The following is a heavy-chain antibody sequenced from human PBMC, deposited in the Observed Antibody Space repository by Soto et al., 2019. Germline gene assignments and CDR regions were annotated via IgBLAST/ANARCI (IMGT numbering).Heavy chain of an antibody. CDR3: AHIIITYGGVIGDVAFDF. CDR2: IYLDDDM. V-gene: IGHV2-5*02. CDR1: VFSLTTTGVG. Sequence: QITLKESGPTLVRPTQTLTLTCTFSVFSLTTTGVGVAWIRQPPGEALDFLAVIYLDDDMRYSPSLRSRLTTSKDTATNQGVLTMAKREPVDTATYSCAHIIITYGGVIGDVAFDFWGQGTLVTVS. D-gene: IGHD3-16*02. J-gene: IGHJ3*01.